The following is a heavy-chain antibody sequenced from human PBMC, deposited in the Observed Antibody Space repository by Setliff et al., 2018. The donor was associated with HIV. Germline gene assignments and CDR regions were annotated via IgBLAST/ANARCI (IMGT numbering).Heavy chain of an antibody. J-gene: IGHJ4*02. CDR3: AKDPTTGAGAVYYFDY. CDR1: GFTFSSYA. Sequence: GSLRLSCAASGFTFSSYAMSWVRQAPGKGLEWVSAISGSGGSTYYADSVKGRFTISRDNSKNTLYLQMNSLRAEDTAVYYCAKDPTTGAGAVYYFDYWGQGTLVTVSS. V-gene: IGHV3-23*01. D-gene: IGHD6-19*01. CDR2: ISGSGGST.